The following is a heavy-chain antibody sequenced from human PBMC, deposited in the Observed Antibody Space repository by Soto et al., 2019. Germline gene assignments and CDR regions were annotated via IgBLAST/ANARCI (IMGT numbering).Heavy chain of an antibody. CDR1: GFTFRMYW. CDR3: TRGTRPTSTGRGAF. J-gene: IGHJ4*02. Sequence: GGSLRLSCAASGFTFRMYWMHWVRQVPGKGPEWVSRINDDGISTNYADSVKGRFTISRDNAKNTLYLQMNALRVEDTGVYYCTRGTRPTSTGRGAFWGQGNPVTVSS. V-gene: IGHV3-74*01. CDR2: INDDGIST. D-gene: IGHD1-1*01.